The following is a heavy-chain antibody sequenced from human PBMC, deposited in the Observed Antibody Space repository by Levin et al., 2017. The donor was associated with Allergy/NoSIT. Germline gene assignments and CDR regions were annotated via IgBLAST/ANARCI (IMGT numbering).Heavy chain of an antibody. Sequence: PRGSLRLSCAASGFTFSSCAMHWVRQAPGKGLEWVAMISFDGRNEYYGDSVTGRFTISRDNSKNTLFMQMNNLRVEDTGIYYCARDFWYDTLTGHIGDDGSDLWGQGTMVTVSS. D-gene: IGHD3-9*01. CDR3: ARDFWYDTLTGHIGDDGSDL. V-gene: IGHV3-33*01. CDR1: GFTFSSCA. J-gene: IGHJ3*01. CDR2: ISFDGRNE.